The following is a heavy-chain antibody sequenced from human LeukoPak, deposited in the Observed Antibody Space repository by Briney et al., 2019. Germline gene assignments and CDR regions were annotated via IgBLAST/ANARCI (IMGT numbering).Heavy chain of an antibody. J-gene: IGHJ4*02. CDR1: GFTFSSYA. CDR3: TTGAFSSAIITGTIKSY. D-gene: IGHD1-7*01. V-gene: IGHV3-15*01. Sequence: NTGGSLRLSCAASGFTFSSYAMSWVRQAPGKGLEWVGRIKSKTDGGTTDYAAPVKGRFTISRDDSKNTLYLQMNSLKTEDTAVYYCTTGAFSSAIITGTIKSYWGQGTLVTVSS. CDR2: IKSKTDGGTT.